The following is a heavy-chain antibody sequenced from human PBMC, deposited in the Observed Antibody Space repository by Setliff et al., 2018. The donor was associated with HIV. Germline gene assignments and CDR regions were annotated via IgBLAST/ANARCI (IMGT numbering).Heavy chain of an antibody. Sequence: ASVKVSCKASGYTFTSYAIHWVRQAPGQRLEWMGWINTGQGNTKYSQEFQGRVTITRDTSATTAYMELSSLRSEDMAVYYCARDGSWGSGFDHCGQGTHRLVTVSS. J-gene: IGHJ4*02. CDR1: GYTFTSYA. V-gene: IGHV1-3*03. D-gene: IGHD2-15*01. CDR3: ARDGSWGSGFDH. CDR2: INTGQGNT.